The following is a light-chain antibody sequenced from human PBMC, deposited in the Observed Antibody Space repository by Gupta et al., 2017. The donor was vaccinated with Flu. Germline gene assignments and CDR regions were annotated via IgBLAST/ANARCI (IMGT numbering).Light chain of an antibody. CDR2: KAS. CDR1: QIIATW. J-gene: IGKJ1*01. V-gene: IGKV1-5*03. CDR3: QQFNTYSWT. Sequence: GDRVPISCRASQIIATWLAWYQQKPGKAPKLLIYKASSLEGGVPSRFSGSGSGTEFTLTISSLQPDDFATYYCQQFNTYSWTFGQGTRVEV.